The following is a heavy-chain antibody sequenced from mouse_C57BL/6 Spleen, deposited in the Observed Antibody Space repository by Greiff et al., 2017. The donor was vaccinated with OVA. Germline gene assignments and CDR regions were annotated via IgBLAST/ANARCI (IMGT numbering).Heavy chain of an antibody. CDR1: GYTFTDYY. D-gene: IGHD1-1*01. Sequence: QVQLKESGPELVKPGASVKISCKASGYTFTDYYINWVKQRPGQGLEWIGWIYPGSGNTKYNEKFKGKATLTVDTSSSPTYMQLSSLTSEDSAVYFCARVNYGSSPYYAMDYWGQGTSVTVSS. V-gene: IGHV1-84*01. CDR3: ARVNYGSSPYYAMDY. J-gene: IGHJ4*01. CDR2: IYPGSGNT.